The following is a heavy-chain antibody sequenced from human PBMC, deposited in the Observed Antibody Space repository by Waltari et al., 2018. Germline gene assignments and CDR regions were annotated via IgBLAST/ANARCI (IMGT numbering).Heavy chain of an antibody. CDR3: ARQFWNGYFDRFDF. D-gene: IGHD3-3*01. CDR1: GDSISSGTYS. CDR2: IYYTGST. V-gene: IGHV4-39*07. J-gene: IGHJ4*02. Sequence: QLHLQESGPGLVRPSETLSPTCPVSGDSISSGTYSWGWVRQPPGKGLEWIATIYYTGSTYYNPALKSRVTRSVDSSKNHFSLKLSSVTAADTAVYYCARQFWNGYFDRFDFWGQGTLVTVSS.